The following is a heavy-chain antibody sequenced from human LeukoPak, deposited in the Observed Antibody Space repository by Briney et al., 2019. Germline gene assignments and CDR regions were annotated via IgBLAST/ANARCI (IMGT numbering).Heavy chain of an antibody. V-gene: IGHV4-38-2*02. CDR2: IYHTEST. CDR3: ASLGAVAANWFDP. Sequence: SETLSLTCTVSGGSISSGYYWGWIRQPPGKGLEWIGSIYHTESTYYNPSLNSRVTISVDTSKNQFSLKLSSVTAADTAVYYCASLGAVAANWFDPWGQGTLVTVSS. D-gene: IGHD6-25*01. J-gene: IGHJ5*02. CDR1: GGSISSGYY.